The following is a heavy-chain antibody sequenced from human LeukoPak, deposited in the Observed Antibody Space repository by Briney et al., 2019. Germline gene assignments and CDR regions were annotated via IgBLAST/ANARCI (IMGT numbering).Heavy chain of an antibody. Sequence: PGGSLRLSCAASGFSFDDYAMHWVRQAPGKGLEWISLISWDGAGSYYADSVKGRFTISRDNSKNSLYLQMNSLRAEDTALYFCTKEASYSSGGFEYWGQGTLVTVSS. D-gene: IGHD6-25*01. CDR3: TKEASYSSGGFEY. V-gene: IGHV3-43D*03. CDR2: ISWDGAGS. CDR1: GFSFDDYA. J-gene: IGHJ4*02.